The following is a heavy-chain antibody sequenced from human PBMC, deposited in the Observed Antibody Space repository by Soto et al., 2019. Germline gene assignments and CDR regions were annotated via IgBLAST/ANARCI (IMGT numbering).Heavy chain of an antibody. CDR3: ARRRFLNCSGGSCYPNEYYYGMDV. CDR2: ISSSGSTI. CDR1: GYTLSDFY. Sequence: PGGSLRLSCAASGYTLSDFYMSWIRQAPGKGLEWVSYISSSGSTIYYADSVKGRFTISRDNAKNSLYLQMNSLRAEDTAVYYCARRRFLNCSGGSCYPNEYYYGMDVWGQGTTVTVSS. D-gene: IGHD2-15*01. J-gene: IGHJ6*02. V-gene: IGHV3-11*01.